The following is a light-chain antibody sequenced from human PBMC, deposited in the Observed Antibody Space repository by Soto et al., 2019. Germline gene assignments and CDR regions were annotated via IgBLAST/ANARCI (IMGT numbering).Light chain of an antibody. CDR2: GAF. V-gene: IGKV3-15*01. CDR3: QQYHNWPPQYT. J-gene: IGKJ2*01. Sequence: EIVMTQSPASLSVSPGDGATLSCRASQSVASNVAWYQQKPGQGPRLLIHGAFTRAVGDPARFSGSGSGTDFTLTINSLQSEDFAVYFCQQYHNWPPQYTFGQGTKLQIK. CDR1: QSVASN.